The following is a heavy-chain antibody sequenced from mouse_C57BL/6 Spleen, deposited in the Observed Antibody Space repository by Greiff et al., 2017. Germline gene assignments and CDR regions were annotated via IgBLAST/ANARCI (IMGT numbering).Heavy chain of an antibody. CDR3: AHYSGSSPGAIDS. CDR1: GYSITSGYY. CDR2: ISYDGSN. D-gene: IGHD1-1*01. J-gene: IGHJ4*01. Sequence: EVKLQESGPGLGKPSQSLSLSCSVTGYSITSGYYWNWLRQFPGNKLEWMGYISYDGSNNYNPSLKNRISITRDTSKNQFFLKLNSVTTEDTATYYCAHYSGSSPGAIDSCGQGTSVTVSP. V-gene: IGHV3-6*01.